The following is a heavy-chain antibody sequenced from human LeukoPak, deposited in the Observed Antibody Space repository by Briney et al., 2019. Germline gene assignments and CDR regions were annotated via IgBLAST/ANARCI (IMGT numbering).Heavy chain of an antibody. Sequence: PSETLSLTCTVSGGSISSGGYYWSWIRQHPGKGLEWIGYIYYSGSTYYNPSLKSRVTISVDTSKNQFSLKLSSVTAADTAVYYCARANPLLRYFDWLPTSNYAFDIWGQGTMVTVSS. CDR1: GGSISSGGYY. V-gene: IGHV4-31*03. J-gene: IGHJ3*02. CDR2: IYYSGST. CDR3: ARANPLLRYFDWLPTSNYAFDI. D-gene: IGHD3-9*01.